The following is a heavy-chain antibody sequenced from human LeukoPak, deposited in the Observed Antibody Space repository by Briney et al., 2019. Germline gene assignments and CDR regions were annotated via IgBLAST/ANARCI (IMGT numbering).Heavy chain of an antibody. D-gene: IGHD4/OR15-4a*01. CDR1: GFTFSSYA. V-gene: IGHV3-23*05. CDR3: AKSRFQATNYDY. Sequence: GGSLRLSCAASGFTFSSYAMSWVRQAPGKGLEWVSGIYGSGGSTYYADSVKGRFTISRDDSKNTLFLQMNSLRAEDTAVYYCAKSRFQATNYDYWGQGTLVTVSS. CDR2: IYGSGGST. J-gene: IGHJ4*02.